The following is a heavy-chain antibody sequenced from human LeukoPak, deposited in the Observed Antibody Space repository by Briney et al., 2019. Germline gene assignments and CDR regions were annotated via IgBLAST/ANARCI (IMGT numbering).Heavy chain of an antibody. Sequence: ASLKVSCKVSGYTLTELSMHWVRQAPGKGLARTCGFVPEDGETIYAQKFQGRVTMTEDTSTDTAYMELSSLRCGDTAVYYCATACSGSPAGTDAFDIWGRGTMVTVSS. CDR1: GYTLTELS. J-gene: IGHJ3*02. CDR2: FVPEDGET. V-gene: IGHV1-24*01. D-gene: IGHD1-26*01. CDR3: ATACSGSPAGTDAFDI.